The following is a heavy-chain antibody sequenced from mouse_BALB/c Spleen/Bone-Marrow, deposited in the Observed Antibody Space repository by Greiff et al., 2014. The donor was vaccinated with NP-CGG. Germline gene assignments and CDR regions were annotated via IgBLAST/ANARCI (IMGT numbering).Heavy chain of an antibody. J-gene: IGHJ2*01. D-gene: IGHD2-14*01. CDR1: GFNIKDTY. CDR3: ARYRLGTYFDY. Sequence: VQLQQSGAELVKPGASVKLSCTASGFNIKDTYMHWVKQRPEQGLEWIGRIDPANGNTKYDPKFQGKATITADISPNTAYLQFSSLTSEDTAVYYCARYRLGTYFDYWGQGTTLTVSS. V-gene: IGHV14-3*02. CDR2: IDPANGNT.